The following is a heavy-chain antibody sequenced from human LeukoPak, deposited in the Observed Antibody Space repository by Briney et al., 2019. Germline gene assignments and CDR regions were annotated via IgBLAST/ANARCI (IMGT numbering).Heavy chain of an antibody. V-gene: IGHV4-4*09. J-gene: IGHJ4*02. D-gene: IGHD6-6*01. CDR1: GGSLSGSY. CDR2: IYTSGST. Sequence: SETLSLTCTVSGGSLSGSYWSWIRQPPGKGLEWIGYIYTSGSTNYNPSLKSRVTMSIDTSKNQFSLKLSSVTAADTAVYYCARGLFVRRYDYWGQGTLVTVSS. CDR3: ARGLFVRRYDY.